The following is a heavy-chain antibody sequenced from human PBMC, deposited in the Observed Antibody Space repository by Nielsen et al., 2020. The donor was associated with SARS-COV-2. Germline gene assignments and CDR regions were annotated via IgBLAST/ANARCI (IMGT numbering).Heavy chain of an antibody. V-gene: IGHV7-4-1*02. CDR2: IYTNIGKP. J-gene: IGHJ6*02. CDR1: GYSFRRYP. Sequence: ASVTVSCKASGYSFRRYPMNWLRQAPGQGLEWMGWIYTNIGKPTPAQGFTGRFVFSSDTSVSTASLQISTLRAEDTAVYYCARENSGPGGTASYGMDLWGQGTTVTVSS. D-gene: IGHD3-10*01. CDR3: ARENSGPGGTASYGMDL.